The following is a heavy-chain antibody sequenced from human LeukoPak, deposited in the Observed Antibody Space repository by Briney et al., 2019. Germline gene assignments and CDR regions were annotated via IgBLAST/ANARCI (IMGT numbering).Heavy chain of an antibody. CDR2: ISGSGGST. J-gene: IGHJ4*02. CDR1: GFTFSSYA. Sequence: GGSLRLSCAASGFTFSSYAMSWVRQAPGKGLEWVSAISGSGGSTYYADSVKGRFTISRDNSKNTLYLQMDSLRVGDTAIYYCAKDKVVVAGFDYWGQGTLVTVSS. CDR3: AKDKVVVAGFDY. V-gene: IGHV3-23*01. D-gene: IGHD2-15*01.